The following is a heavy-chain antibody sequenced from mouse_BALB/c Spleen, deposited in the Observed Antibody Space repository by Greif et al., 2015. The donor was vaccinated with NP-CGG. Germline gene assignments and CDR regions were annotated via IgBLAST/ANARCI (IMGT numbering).Heavy chain of an antibody. CDR1: GFTFSSYT. J-gene: IGHJ2*01. CDR2: ISSGGSYT. CDR3: TRDAY. Sequence: DVMLVESGGGLVKPGGSLKLSCAASGFTFSSYTMSWVRQTPEKRLEWVATISSGGSYTYYPDSVKGRFTISRDNAKNTLYLQMSSLKSEDTAMYYCTRDAYWGQGTTLTVSS. V-gene: IGHV5-6-4*01.